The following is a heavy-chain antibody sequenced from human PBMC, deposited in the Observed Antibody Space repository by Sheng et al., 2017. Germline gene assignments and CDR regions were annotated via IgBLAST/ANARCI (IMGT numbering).Heavy chain of an antibody. CDR3: QRITRSGYYDGPYYYGMDV. CDR1: GGSFSGYY. CDR2: INHSGST. D-gene: IGHD3-3*01. J-gene: IGHJ6*02. V-gene: IGHV4-34*01. Sequence: QVQLQQWGAGLLKPSETLSLTCAVYGGSFSGYYWSWIRQPPGKGLEWIGEINHSGSTNYNPSLKSRVTISVDTSKNQFSLKLSSVTAADTAVYYCQRITRSGYYDGPYYYGMDVWGQGTTVTVSS.